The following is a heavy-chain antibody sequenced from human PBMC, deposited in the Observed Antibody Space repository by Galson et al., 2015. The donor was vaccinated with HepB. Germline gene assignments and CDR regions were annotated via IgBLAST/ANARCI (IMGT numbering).Heavy chain of an antibody. CDR2: IRSSSSYT. CDR1: GFTFSDYY. D-gene: IGHD6-19*01. J-gene: IGHJ6*02. Sequence: SLRLSCAASGFTFSDYYMSWIRQAPGKGLEWISYIRSSSSYTKYADSVKGRFIISRDNAKNSLYLQMNSLRAEDTAVYYCAKDIASGWYVLYYYGMDVRGQGTTVTVSS. V-gene: IGHV3-11*06. CDR3: AKDIASGWYVLYYYGMDV.